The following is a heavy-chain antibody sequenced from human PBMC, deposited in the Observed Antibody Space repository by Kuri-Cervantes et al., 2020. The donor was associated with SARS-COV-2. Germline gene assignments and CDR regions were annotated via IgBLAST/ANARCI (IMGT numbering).Heavy chain of an antibody. J-gene: IGHJ4*02. CDR2: IYYSGST. D-gene: IGHD3-3*01. CDR3: SRVLSGPRSFDY. V-gene: IGHV4-59*01. CDR1: GGSISSYY. Sequence: SETLSLTCTVSGGSISSYYWSWIRQPPGKGLEWIGYIYYSGSTNYNPSLKSRVTISVETSKNQFSLKLSSVTAADTAVYYCSRVLSGPRSFDYWGQGTLGTVSS.